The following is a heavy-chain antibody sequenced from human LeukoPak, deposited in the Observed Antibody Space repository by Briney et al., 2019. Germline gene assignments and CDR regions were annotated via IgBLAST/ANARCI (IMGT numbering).Heavy chain of an antibody. CDR3: ARGHYDSSGYYYDGGFDI. CDR1: GYTFTGYY. V-gene: IGHV1-2*06. D-gene: IGHD3-22*01. J-gene: IGHJ3*02. Sequence: EASVKVSCKASGYTFTGYYMHWVRQAPGQGLGWMGRINPNSGGTNYAQKFQGRVTMTRDTSISTAYMELSRLRSDDTAVYYCARGHYDSSGYYYDGGFDIWGQGTMVTVSS. CDR2: INPNSGGT.